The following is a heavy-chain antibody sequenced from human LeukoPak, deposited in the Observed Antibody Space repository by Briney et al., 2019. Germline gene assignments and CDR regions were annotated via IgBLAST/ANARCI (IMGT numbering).Heavy chain of an antibody. CDR3: ARHYNPYYFDY. V-gene: IGHV4-38-2*01. J-gene: IGHJ4*02. Sequence: SETLSITCAVSGYSISSGYYWGWIRQPPGKGLEWIGSIYHSGRTYYNPSLKSRVTISVDTSKNQFSLKLSSVAAADTAVYYCARHYNPYYFDYWGQGTLVTVSS. D-gene: IGHD5-24*01. CDR2: IYHSGRT. CDR1: GYSISSGYY.